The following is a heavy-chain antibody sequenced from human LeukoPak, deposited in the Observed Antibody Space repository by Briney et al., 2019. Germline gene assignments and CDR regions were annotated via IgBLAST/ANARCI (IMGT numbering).Heavy chain of an antibody. CDR3: ARDRWFGESRYFDY. D-gene: IGHD3-10*01. V-gene: IGHV3-48*02. Sequence: EGSLRLSCAASGFTFSSYGMHWVRQAPGKGLELVSYISISSTTIYYADSVKGRFTISRDNAKNSLYLQMNSLRDEDTAVYYCARDRWFGESRYFDYWGQGTLVTVSS. J-gene: IGHJ4*02. CDR1: GFTFSSYG. CDR2: ISISSTTI.